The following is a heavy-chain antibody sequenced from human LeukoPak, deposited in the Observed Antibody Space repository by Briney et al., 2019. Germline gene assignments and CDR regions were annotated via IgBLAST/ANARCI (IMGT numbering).Heavy chain of an antibody. CDR1: GFTLSSYW. J-gene: IGHJ4*02. CDR3: SRGPYGNYGPYYFDY. CDR2: IRLDGSQK. V-gene: IGHV3-7*05. D-gene: IGHD4-11*01. Sequence: GGSLRLSCAASGFTLSSYWMSWVCQAPGKGLEWMAHIRLDGSQKYYVDSVKGRFTISRDNAKNSLYLLMNSLRAEDTAVYYCSRGPYGNYGPYYFDYWGQGTLVTLSS.